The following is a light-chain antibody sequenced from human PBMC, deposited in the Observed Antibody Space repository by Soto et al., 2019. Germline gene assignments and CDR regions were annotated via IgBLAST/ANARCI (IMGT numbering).Light chain of an antibody. CDR3: CSYAGSYTDVL. Sequence: QSALTQPRSVSGSPGQSVTISCTGTSSDVGGYNYVSWYQQYPGKAPKLMIYDVSNRPSGVPDRFSGSKSGNTASLTISGLQADDEADYYCCSYAGSYTDVLFGGGTKLTVL. CDR2: DVS. CDR1: SSDVGGYNY. J-gene: IGLJ2*01. V-gene: IGLV2-11*01.